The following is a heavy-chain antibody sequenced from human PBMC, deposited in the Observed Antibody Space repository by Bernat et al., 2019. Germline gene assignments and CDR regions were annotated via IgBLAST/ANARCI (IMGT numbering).Heavy chain of an antibody. V-gene: IGHV3-74*02. CDR1: GFTFSSYW. Sequence: EVHLLESGGGLVQPGGSLRLSCAASGFTFSSYWMHWVRQAPGKGLVWVSRINSDGSSTSYADSVKGRFTISRDNAKNTLYLQMNSLRAEDTAVYYCASWGYSSGWYFDYWGQGTLVTVSS. J-gene: IGHJ4*02. D-gene: IGHD6-19*01. CDR3: ASWGYSSGWYFDY. CDR2: INSDGSST.